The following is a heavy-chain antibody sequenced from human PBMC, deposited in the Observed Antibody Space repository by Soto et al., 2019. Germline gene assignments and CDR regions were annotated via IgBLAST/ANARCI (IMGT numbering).Heavy chain of an antibody. CDR3: ARGSYSVANMIVVPDAFDI. D-gene: IGHD3-22*01. CDR2: IYHSGST. CDR1: GGSISSSNW. Sequence: QVQLQESGPGLVKPSGTLSLTCAVSGGSISSSNWWSWVRQPPGKGLEWIGEIYHSGSTNYNPSLKSRVTISVDKSKNPFSLKLSSVTAADTAVYYCARGSYSVANMIVVPDAFDIWGQGTMVTVSS. J-gene: IGHJ3*02. V-gene: IGHV4-4*02.